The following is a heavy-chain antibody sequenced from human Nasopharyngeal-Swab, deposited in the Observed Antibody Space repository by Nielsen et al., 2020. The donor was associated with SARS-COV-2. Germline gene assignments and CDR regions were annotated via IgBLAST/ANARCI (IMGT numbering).Heavy chain of an antibody. CDR2: VYSNGSP. J-gene: IGHJ5*01. V-gene: IGHV4-4*07. CDR1: GGSISSYY. CDR3: ARGPITLRWWFDP. Sequence: SETLSLTCTVSGGSISSYYWSWIRQPAGKRLEWIGRVYSNGSPNYNPSLKSRATMSADTSKNQFSLKLTSVTAADTAVYYCARGPITLRWWFDPWGQGTLVTVSS. D-gene: IGHD2-21*01.